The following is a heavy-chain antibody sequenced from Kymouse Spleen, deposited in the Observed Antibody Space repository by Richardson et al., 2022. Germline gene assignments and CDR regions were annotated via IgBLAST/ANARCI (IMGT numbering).Heavy chain of an antibody. CDR2: IYYSGST. CDR1: GGSISSSSYY. D-gene: IGHD6-19*01. CDR3: ARGGSGQLFDY. V-gene: IGHV4-39*01. Sequence: QLQLQESGPGLVKPSETLSLTCTVSGGSISSSSYYWGWIRQPPGKGLEWIGSIYYSGSTYYNPSLKSRVTISVDTSKNQFSLKLSSVTAADTAVYYCARGGSGQLFDYWGQGTLVTVSS. J-gene: IGHJ4*02.